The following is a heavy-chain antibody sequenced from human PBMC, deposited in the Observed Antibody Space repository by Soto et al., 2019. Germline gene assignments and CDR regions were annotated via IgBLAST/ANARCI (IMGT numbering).Heavy chain of an antibody. CDR3: ARGRPVYYYGSGRTIYYYYGMDV. D-gene: IGHD3-10*01. CDR1: GGSFSGYY. CDR2: INHSGST. J-gene: IGHJ6*02. Sequence: SETLSLTCAVYGGSFSGYYWSWTRQPPGKGLEWIGEINHSGSTNYNPSLKSRVTISVDTSKNQFSLKLSSVTAADAAVYYCARGRPVYYYGSGRTIYYYYGMDVWGQGTTVTVSS. V-gene: IGHV4-34*01.